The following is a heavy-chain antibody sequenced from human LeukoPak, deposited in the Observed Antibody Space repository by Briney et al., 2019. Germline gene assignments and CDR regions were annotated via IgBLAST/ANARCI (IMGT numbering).Heavy chain of an antibody. Sequence: SETLSLTCTASGGSINNYGLSWLRQPPGKGLEWIGYIYYSGSTNYNPSLKSRVTISVDTSKNQFSLKLTSVTAADTAVYYCARGRGEYNNWGQGTLVTVSS. CDR1: GGSINNYG. J-gene: IGHJ4*02. CDR2: IYYSGST. CDR3: ARGRGEYNN. V-gene: IGHV4-59*01. D-gene: IGHD4-17*01.